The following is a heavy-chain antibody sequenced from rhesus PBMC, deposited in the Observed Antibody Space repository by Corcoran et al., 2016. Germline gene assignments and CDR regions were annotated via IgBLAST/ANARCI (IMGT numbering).Heavy chain of an antibody. J-gene: IGHJ3*01. CDR1: GYTFPDHY. V-gene: IGHV1-111*02. CDR3: ARDLWGAFDF. D-gene: IGHD4-17*01. Sequence: EVHLVPSGAEVKKPGAPVKISCTASGYTFPDHYLNWVRQAPGKGLDWMGGVDPEDGEADYAQKFQDRVTINADMSTDTAYMELSSLRSEDTAVYYCARDLWGAFDFWGQGLRVTVSS. CDR2: VDPEDGEA.